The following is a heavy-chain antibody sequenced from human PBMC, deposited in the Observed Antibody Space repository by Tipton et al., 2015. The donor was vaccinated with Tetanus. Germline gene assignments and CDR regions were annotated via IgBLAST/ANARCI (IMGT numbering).Heavy chain of an antibody. D-gene: IGHD1-26*01. CDR2: FSPIFRRP. J-gene: IGHJ4*02. Sequence: QSGAEVKKPGSSVKVSCKSSGGTFSNYVFNWVRQAPGQGLEWMGGFSPIFRRPNYAQKFQGRVTISADESTSTAYMELRSLTSADTAIYYCARDGGSYYTDCWGQGTLVTVSS. CDR3: ARDGGSYYTDC. CDR1: GGTFSNYV. V-gene: IGHV1-69*01.